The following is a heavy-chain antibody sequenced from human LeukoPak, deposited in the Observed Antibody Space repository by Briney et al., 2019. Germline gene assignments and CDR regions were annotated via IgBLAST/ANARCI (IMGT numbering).Heavy chain of an antibody. CDR1: GYSFTTYG. J-gene: IGHJ5*02. D-gene: IGHD6-6*01. Sequence: GASVKVSCKASGYSFTTYGISWVRQAPGQGLEWMGWISAYNGNTNYAQKLQGRVTMTTDTSTSTAYMELRSLRCDDTAVYYCARDMIAARPNWFDPWGQGTLVTVSS. CDR2: ISAYNGNT. CDR3: ARDMIAARPNWFDP. V-gene: IGHV1-18*01.